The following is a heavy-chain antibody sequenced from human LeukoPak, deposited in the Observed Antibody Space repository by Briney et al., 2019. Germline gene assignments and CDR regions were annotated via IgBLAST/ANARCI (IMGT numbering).Heavy chain of an antibody. Sequence: SETLSLTCSVSGGFISNYYWSWIRQPPGKGLEWIGYIYYTGSINSNPSLKSRVTISVDTSKNQFSLKLRSVTAADTAVYYCARDYRRLLRGTKLAERSQSWFDPWGQGTLVTVSS. CDR2: IYYTGSI. CDR3: ARDYRRLLRGTKLAERSQSWFDP. V-gene: IGHV4-59*01. CDR1: GGFISNYY. D-gene: IGHD3-10*01. J-gene: IGHJ5*02.